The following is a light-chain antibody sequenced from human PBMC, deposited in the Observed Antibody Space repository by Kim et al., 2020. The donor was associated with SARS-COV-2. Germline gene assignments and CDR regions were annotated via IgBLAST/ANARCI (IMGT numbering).Light chain of an antibody. CDR1: SGSIASNY. V-gene: IGLV6-57*03. CDR3: QSYDSSNQDVV. CDR2: EDN. Sequence: TVTISCIRSSGSIASNYVQWYQQRPGSAPTTVIYEDNQRPSGVPDRFSGSIDSSSNSASLTISGLKTEDEADYYCQSYDSSNQDVVFGGGTQLTVL. J-gene: IGLJ2*01.